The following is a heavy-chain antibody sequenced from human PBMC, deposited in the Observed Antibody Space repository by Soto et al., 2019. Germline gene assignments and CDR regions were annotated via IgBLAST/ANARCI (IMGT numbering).Heavy chain of an antibody. CDR2: ISYDGSDK. CDR3: ATMERLFDY. V-gene: IGHV3-30*03. CDR1: GFTFSDYG. D-gene: IGHD3-3*01. Sequence: QLQLVESGGGVVQPGRSLRLSCAASGFTFSDYGMHWVRQAPATGLEWVAVISYDGSDKYYADSVKGRFTISRDNSKNRLYLQMNSLRAEDTAVSYCATMERLFDYWGQGTLVTVSS. J-gene: IGHJ4*02.